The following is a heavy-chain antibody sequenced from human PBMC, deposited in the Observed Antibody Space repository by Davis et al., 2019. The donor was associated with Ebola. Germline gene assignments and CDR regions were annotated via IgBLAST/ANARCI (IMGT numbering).Heavy chain of an antibody. V-gene: IGHV4-59*01. CDR2: IYSSGST. Sequence: PSETLSLTCTVSGGSISSYYWSWIRQPPGKGLEWIGYIYSSGSTNYNPSLKSRVTISVDTSKNQFSLKLNSVTAADTAVYFCAREWFFGGYGSFYYYGMDVWGQGTTVTVSS. CDR1: GGSISSYY. J-gene: IGHJ6*02. D-gene: IGHD3-10*01. CDR3: AREWFFGGYGSFYYYGMDV.